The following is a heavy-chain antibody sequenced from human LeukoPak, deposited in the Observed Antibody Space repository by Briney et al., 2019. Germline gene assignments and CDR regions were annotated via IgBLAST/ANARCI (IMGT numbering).Heavy chain of an antibody. Sequence: SETLSLTCTVSGGSISSSGYYWGWIRQPPGKGLEWIGSIYYSGSTYYNPSLKSRVTISVDTSKNQFSLKLSSVTAADTAVYYCARQTDYYDSSGYYPGADYFDYWGQGTLVTVSS. CDR2: IYYSGST. CDR3: ARQTDYYDSSGYYPGADYFDY. J-gene: IGHJ4*02. D-gene: IGHD3-22*01. CDR1: GGSISSSGYY. V-gene: IGHV4-39*01.